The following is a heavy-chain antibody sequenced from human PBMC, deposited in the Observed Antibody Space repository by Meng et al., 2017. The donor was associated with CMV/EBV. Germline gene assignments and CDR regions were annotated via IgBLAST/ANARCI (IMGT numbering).Heavy chain of an antibody. CDR3: ARAETYYYDSSGYWGY. Sequence: GESLKISCAASGFTFSSYSMNWVRQAPGKGLEWVSSISSSSSYIYYADSVKGRFTISRDNAKNSLYLQMNSLRAEDTAVYYCARAETYYYDSSGYWGYWGQGTLVTVSS. CDR1: GFTFSSYS. V-gene: IGHV3-21*01. D-gene: IGHD3-22*01. J-gene: IGHJ4*02. CDR2: ISSSSSYI.